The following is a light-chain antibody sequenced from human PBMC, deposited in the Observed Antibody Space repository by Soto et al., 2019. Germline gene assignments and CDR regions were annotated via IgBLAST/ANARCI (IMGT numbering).Light chain of an antibody. CDR3: AAYRRTGSLV. V-gene: IGLV2-14*01. J-gene: IGLJ3*02. Sequence: QSALTQPASVSGSPGQSITISCSGTSSDVGGYNYVSWYQQHPGKAPKLMIYEVSNRPSGVSHRFSGSKSGNTASLTISGLQDEDEADYYCAAYRRTGSLVFGGGTKVTVL. CDR1: SSDVGGYNY. CDR2: EVS.